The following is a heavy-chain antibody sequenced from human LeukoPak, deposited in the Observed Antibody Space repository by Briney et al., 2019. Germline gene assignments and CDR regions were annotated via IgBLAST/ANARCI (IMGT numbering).Heavy chain of an antibody. D-gene: IGHD3-22*01. CDR2: VYYSGST. CDR1: GGSITSYY. CDR3: AKYYYDSSGAWRYYDL. J-gene: IGHJ2*01. V-gene: IGHV4-59*01. Sequence: SETLSLTCPVSGGSITSYYWTWIRQPPGKGLEWIGNVYYSGSTSYNPSLKSRVTISVDMSKNQFSLKLSSVTAADTAVYYCAKYYYDSSGAWRYYDLWGRGTLVTVSS.